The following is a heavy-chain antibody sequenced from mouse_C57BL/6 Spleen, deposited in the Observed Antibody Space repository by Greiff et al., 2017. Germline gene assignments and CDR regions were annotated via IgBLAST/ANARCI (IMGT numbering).Heavy chain of an antibody. V-gene: IGHV3-3*01. CDR2: TFYSGIT. J-gene: IGHJ4*01. D-gene: IGHD2-2*01. CDR1: GFSFNSYCY. CDR3: AGGSREGYKAYYAMDY. Sequence: EVHLVESGPSLVRPSQTLSLTCTATGFSFNSYCYWIWIRQFPGNKLEYIRYTFYSGITYYNPSFESRTSITHDTSKNQLSLKLSSVTTEDTATYYCAGGSREGYKAYYAMDYWGQGTSVTVSS.